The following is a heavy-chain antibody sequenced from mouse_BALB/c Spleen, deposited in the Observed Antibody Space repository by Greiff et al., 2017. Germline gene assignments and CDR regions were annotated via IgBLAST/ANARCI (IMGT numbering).Heavy chain of an antibody. CDR1: GFTFSSYA. CDR3: ARADNYGGNYYAMDY. V-gene: IGHV5-6-5*01. J-gene: IGHJ4*01. Sequence: EVKVVESGGGLVKPGGSLKLSCAASGFTFSSYAMSWVRQTPEKRLEWVASISSGGSTYYPDSVKGRFTISRDNARNILYLQMSSLRSEDTAMYYCARADNYGGNYYAMDYWGQGTSVTVSS. D-gene: IGHD1-1*01. CDR2: ISSGGST.